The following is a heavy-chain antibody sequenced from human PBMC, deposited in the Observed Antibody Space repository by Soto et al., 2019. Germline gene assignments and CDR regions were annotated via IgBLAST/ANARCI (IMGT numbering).Heavy chain of an antibody. D-gene: IGHD5-12*01. CDR2: IYYSGST. J-gene: IGHJ5*02. CDR3: ARAKSRGYSGYDWDT. CDR1: GGSISSYY. Sequence: SETLSLTCTVSGGSISSYYWSWIRQPPGKGLEWIGYIYYSGSTNYNPSLKSRVTISVDTSKNQFSLKLSSVTAADTAVYYCARAKSRGYSGYDWDTWGQGTLVTVSS. V-gene: IGHV4-59*01.